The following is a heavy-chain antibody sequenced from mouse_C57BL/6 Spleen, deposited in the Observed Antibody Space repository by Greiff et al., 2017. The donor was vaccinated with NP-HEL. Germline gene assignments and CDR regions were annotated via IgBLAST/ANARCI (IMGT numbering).Heavy chain of an antibody. Sequence: QVQLQQSGAELVKPGASVKISCKASGYAFSSYWMNWVKQRPGKGLEWIGQIYPGDGDTNYNGKFKGKATLTADKSSSTAYMQLSSLTSEDSAVYFWARTDSNYVRYFDVWGTGTTVTVSS. CDR3: ARTDSNYVRYFDV. D-gene: IGHD2-5*01. J-gene: IGHJ1*03. V-gene: IGHV1-80*01. CDR2: IYPGDGDT. CDR1: GYAFSSYW.